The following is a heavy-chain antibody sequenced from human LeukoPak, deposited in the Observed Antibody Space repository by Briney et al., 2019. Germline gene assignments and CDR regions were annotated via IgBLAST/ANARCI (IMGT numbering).Heavy chain of an antibody. Sequence: GESLEISCKGSGYSFTSNWIGWVRQMPGKGLEWMGIIYPGDSDTTYSPSFQGQVTMSADKSISTAYLQWSSLKASDTAIYYCARLDSSGYSVWGQGTLVTVSS. CDR2: IYPGDSDT. CDR1: GYSFTSNW. CDR3: ARLDSSGYSV. V-gene: IGHV5-51*01. D-gene: IGHD6-19*01. J-gene: IGHJ4*02.